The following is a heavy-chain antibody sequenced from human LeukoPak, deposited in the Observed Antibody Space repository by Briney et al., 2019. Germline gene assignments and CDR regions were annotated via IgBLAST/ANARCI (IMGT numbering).Heavy chain of an antibody. D-gene: IGHD5-12*01. Sequence: GGSLRLSCAASGFTFSSHGMHWVRQAPGKGLEWVALISYDGSNKYYADSLKGRFTISRDNSKNTLYLEMNSLRAEDTAMYYCAKGGGYYFDYWGQGTLVTVSS. V-gene: IGHV3-30*18. CDR2: ISYDGSNK. CDR1: GFTFSSHG. CDR3: AKGGGYYFDY. J-gene: IGHJ4*02.